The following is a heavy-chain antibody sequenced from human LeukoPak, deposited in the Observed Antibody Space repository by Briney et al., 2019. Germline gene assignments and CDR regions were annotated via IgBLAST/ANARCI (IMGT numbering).Heavy chain of an antibody. CDR2: ISDSGGGT. V-gene: IGHV3-23*01. CDR1: GFTFSNAW. CDR3: AKDRGGGPTNFDY. Sequence: GGSLRLSCAASGFTFSNAWMSWVRQAPGKGLEWVSGISDSGGGTYYADSVQGRFTISRDNSKNTLYLQMTSLRAEDTAIYYCAKDRGGGPTNFDYWGQGTRVTVSA. J-gene: IGHJ4*02. D-gene: IGHD1/OR15-1a*01.